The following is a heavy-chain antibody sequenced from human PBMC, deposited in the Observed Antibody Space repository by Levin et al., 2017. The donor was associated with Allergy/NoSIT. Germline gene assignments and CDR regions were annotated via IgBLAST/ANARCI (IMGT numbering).Heavy chain of an antibody. CDR3: ARAGGCGSYTLDY. CDR2: TRNKVNSYTT. J-gene: IGHJ4*02. CDR1: GFTFSDHY. D-gene: IGHD1-26*01. V-gene: IGHV3-72*01. Sequence: GGSLRLSCAASGFTFSDHYMDWVRQAPGKGLEWVGRTRNKVNSYTTEYAASVKGRFTISRDDSKNSLYLPMNSLKTEDTAVYYCARAGGCGSYTLDYWGQGPLVTVSS.